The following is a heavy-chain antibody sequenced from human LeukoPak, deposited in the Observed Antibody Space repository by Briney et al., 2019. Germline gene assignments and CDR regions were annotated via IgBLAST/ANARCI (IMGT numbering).Heavy chain of an antibody. V-gene: IGHV4-59*01. CDR3: AREEGYGSGSYQFYYYYYMDV. CDR2: IYTSGST. CDR1: GGSISSYY. D-gene: IGHD3-10*01. Sequence: SETLSLTCTVSGGSISSYYWSWIRQPPGKGLEWIGYIYTSGSTNYNPSLKSRVTISVDTSKNQFSLKLSSVTAADTAVYYCAREEGYGSGSYQFYYYYYMDVWGKGTTVTISS. J-gene: IGHJ6*03.